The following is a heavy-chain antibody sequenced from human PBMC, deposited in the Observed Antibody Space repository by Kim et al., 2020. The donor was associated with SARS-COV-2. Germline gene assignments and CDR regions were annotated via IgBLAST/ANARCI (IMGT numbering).Heavy chain of an antibody. V-gene: IGHV3-23*01. Sequence: GGSLRLSCVASGFTFRTSAMYWVRQAPGEGLEWISAIDAGGSNTYYADSVRGRFTISRDNPKKTLYLQMSSLTADDTAVYYCAKVPSTVVTPAFDYWGQG. D-gene: IGHD4-17*01. CDR3: AKVPSTVVTPAFDY. CDR1: GFTFRTSA. CDR2: IDAGGSNT. J-gene: IGHJ4*02.